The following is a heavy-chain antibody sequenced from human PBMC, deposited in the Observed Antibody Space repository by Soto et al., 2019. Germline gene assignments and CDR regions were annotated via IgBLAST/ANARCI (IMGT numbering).Heavy chain of an antibody. CDR3: ARGCGGGDCQDAFHI. Sequence: GASVKVSCKASGYTFTSYAMHWVRQAPGQRLEWMGWINAGNGNTKYSQKFQGRVTITRDTSASTAYMELSSLRSEDTAVYYCARGCGGGDCQDAFHIWGQGTMVTVSS. V-gene: IGHV1-3*01. CDR1: GYTFTSYA. D-gene: IGHD2-21*02. CDR2: INAGNGNT. J-gene: IGHJ3*02.